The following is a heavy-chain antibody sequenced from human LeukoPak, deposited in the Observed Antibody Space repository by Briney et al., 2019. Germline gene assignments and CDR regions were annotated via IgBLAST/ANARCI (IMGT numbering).Heavy chain of an antibody. CDR1: GFTLGSYG. D-gene: IGHD5-24*01. CDR3: AKEREMATRYYFDY. Sequence: PGRSLGLSCAASGFTLGSYGMHWVRQAPGKGLEWVASISYDGSNEYYGDSVKGRFSVSRDNSKNTLYLHMNSLRAEDTAVYYCAKEREMATRYYFDYWGQGTLVTVSS. J-gene: IGHJ4*02. CDR2: ISYDGSNE. V-gene: IGHV3-30*18.